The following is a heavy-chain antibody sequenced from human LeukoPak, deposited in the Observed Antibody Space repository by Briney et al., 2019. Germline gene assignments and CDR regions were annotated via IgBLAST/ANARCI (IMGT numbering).Heavy chain of an antibody. D-gene: IGHD3-22*01. J-gene: IGHJ3*02. CDR1: GGSISSYY. Sequence: SETLSLTCTVSGGSISSYYWSWIRQPAGKGLEWIGRIYTSGSTNYNPSLKSRVTISVDTSKNQFSLKLSSVTAADTAVYYCARATVSVDYYDSSGYPRPDAFDIWGQGTMVTVSS. V-gene: IGHV4-4*07. CDR3: ARATVSVDYYDSSGYPRPDAFDI. CDR2: IYTSGST.